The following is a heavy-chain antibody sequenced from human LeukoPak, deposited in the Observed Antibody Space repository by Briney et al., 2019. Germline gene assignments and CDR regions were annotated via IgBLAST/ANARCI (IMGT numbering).Heavy chain of an antibody. Sequence: SETLSLTCTVSGGSISSYYWSWIRQPPGKGLEWIGYIYYSGSTNYNSSLKSRVTISVDTSKNQFSLKLSSVTAADTAVYYCARFRVRESYYYFDYWGQGTLVTVSS. CDR1: GGSISSYY. D-gene: IGHD1-26*01. CDR2: IYYSGST. CDR3: ARFRVRESYYYFDY. J-gene: IGHJ4*02. V-gene: IGHV4-59*08.